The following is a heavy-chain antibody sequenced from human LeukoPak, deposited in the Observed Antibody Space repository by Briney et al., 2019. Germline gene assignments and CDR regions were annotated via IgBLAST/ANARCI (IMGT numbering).Heavy chain of an antibody. Sequence: GGSLRLSCAASGFTVSSYYMSWVRQAPGKGLEWVSVIYSGGSTYYADSVKGRFTISRDNSKSTLYLQMNSLRAEDTAVYYCARDRGCGDCYPPTNDAFDIWGQGTMVTVSS. D-gene: IGHD2-21*02. J-gene: IGHJ3*02. CDR2: IYSGGST. CDR1: GFTVSSYY. CDR3: ARDRGCGDCYPPTNDAFDI. V-gene: IGHV3-66*01.